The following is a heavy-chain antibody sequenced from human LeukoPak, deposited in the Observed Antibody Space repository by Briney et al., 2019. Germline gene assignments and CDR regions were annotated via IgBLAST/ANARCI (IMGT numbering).Heavy chain of an antibody. CDR1: GYTSTSYD. V-gene: IGHV1-8*01. J-gene: IGHJ3*02. Sequence: GASVKVSCKASGYTSTSYDINWVRQATGQGLEWMGWMNPNSGNTGYAQKFQGRVTMTRNTSISTAYMELSSLRSEDTAVYYCARDSSSGIRDAFDIWGQGTMVTVSS. CDR2: MNPNSGNT. D-gene: IGHD6-13*01. CDR3: ARDSSSGIRDAFDI.